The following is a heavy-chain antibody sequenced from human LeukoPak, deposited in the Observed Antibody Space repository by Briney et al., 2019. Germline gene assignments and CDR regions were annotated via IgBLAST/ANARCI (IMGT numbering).Heavy chain of an antibody. Sequence: GGSLRLSCAASGFTFGSYALSWVRQAPGKGLEWVSGFSGSDGSTWYADSVKGRFTISRDNSKNTLYVQMNSLGAEDTAVYYCAKSLPAAAGTGSFDIWGQGTLVTVSS. J-gene: IGHJ3*02. CDR1: GFTFGSYA. D-gene: IGHD6-13*01. CDR3: AKSLPAAAGTGSFDI. V-gene: IGHV3-23*01. CDR2: FSGSDGST.